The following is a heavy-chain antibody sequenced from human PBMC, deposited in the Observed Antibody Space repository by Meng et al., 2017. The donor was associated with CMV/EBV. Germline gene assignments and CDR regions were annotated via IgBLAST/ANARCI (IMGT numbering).Heavy chain of an antibody. J-gene: IGHJ4*02. CDR1: GFTFSSYG. CDR2: IRYDGSNK. Sequence: GESLKISCAASGFTFSSYGMHWVRQAPGKGLEWVAFIRYDGSNKYYADSVKGRFTISRDNSKNTLYLQMNSLRAEDTAVYYCATQGEWELPFDYWGQGTLVTVSS. CDR3: ATQGEWELPFDY. V-gene: IGHV3-30*02. D-gene: IGHD1-26*01.